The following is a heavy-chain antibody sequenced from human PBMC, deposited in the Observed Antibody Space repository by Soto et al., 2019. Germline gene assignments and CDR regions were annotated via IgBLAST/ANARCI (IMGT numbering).Heavy chain of an antibody. CDR1: GDSVSSPYY. V-gene: IGHV4-4*02. D-gene: IGHD6-19*01. J-gene: IGHJ4*02. Sequence: QVQLQESGPGLVKPSGTLSLTCAVSGDSVSSPYYWCWVRQPPGKGLEWIGEVFHTGTNSYNPSLRSRATISMDKYLNQFSLDLSSVSAAATAVDNCARSAGWYAVHSWGPGTLVIVSS. CDR3: ARSAGWYAVHS. CDR2: VFHTGTN.